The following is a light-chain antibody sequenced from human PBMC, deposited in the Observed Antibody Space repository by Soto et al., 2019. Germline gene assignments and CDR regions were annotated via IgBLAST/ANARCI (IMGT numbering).Light chain of an antibody. CDR2: EAT. V-gene: IGKV3-11*01. CDR1: QSVSSY. CDR3: QQRHNWPSYT. J-gene: IGKJ2*01. Sequence: EIVLTQSPASLSLSPGERATLSCRASQSVSSYLAWYQQKRGQAPRLLIFEATNMADGIPARFSGSRSGTDFSITISSLDHADFAVNYCQQRHNWPSYTFGGGTKLEIK.